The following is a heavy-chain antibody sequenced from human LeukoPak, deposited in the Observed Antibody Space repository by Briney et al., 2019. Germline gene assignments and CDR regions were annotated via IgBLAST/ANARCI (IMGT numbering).Heavy chain of an antibody. CDR3: ARSGIAARPGIGY. D-gene: IGHD6-6*01. CDR2: ISSSGSTI. Sequence: GGSLRLSCAASGFTFSSYEMNWVRQAPGKGLEWVSYISSSGSTIYYADSVRGRFTISRDNAKNSLYLQMNSLRAEDTAVYYCARSGIAARPGIGYGGQGTLVTVSS. V-gene: IGHV3-48*03. J-gene: IGHJ4*02. CDR1: GFTFSSYE.